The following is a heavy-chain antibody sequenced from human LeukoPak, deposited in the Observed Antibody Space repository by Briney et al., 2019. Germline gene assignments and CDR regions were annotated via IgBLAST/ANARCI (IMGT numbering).Heavy chain of an antibody. CDR2: INNDGTAT. CDR1: GFTFSAYW. V-gene: IGHV3-74*01. J-gene: IGHJ4*02. D-gene: IGHD1-14*01. Sequence: GGSLRLSCAASGFTFSAYWMHWVRHVPGKGLVWVSRINNDGTATFFADSVKGRFTISRDNAKNTLYLQMDSLRAEDTAMYYCAREILEPGKTHEYWGQGSLVTVSS. CDR3: AREILEPGKTHEY.